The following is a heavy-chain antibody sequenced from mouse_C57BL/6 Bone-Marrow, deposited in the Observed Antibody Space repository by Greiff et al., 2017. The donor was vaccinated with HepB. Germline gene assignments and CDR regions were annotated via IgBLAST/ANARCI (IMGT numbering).Heavy chain of an antibody. D-gene: IGHD1-1*01. Sequence: EVKLQQSGPELVKPGASVKISCKASGYSFTDYNMNWVKQSNGKSLEWIGVINPNYGTTSYNQKFKGKATLTLDQSSSTAYMQLNSLTSEDSAVYYCARCYYGSSYGAWFAYWGQGTLVTVSA. CDR1: GYSFTDYN. CDR3: ARCYYGSSYGAWFAY. CDR2: INPNYGTT. J-gene: IGHJ3*01. V-gene: IGHV1-39*01.